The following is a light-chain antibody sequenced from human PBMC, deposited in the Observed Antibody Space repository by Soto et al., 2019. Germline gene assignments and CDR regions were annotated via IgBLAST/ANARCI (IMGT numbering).Light chain of an antibody. J-gene: IGLJ1*01. CDR3: ISYTGRSTSYA. V-gene: IGLV2-14*01. CDR1: SSDVGSYSH. Sequence: QSALTQPASVSGSPGQSITISCSGPSSDVGSYSHVAWYQQFPVKTPKLIIYEVTYRPSGVSHRFSASKSGNTASLSSSGRQAGDEADYYFISYTGRSTSYAFGTGTKLTVL. CDR2: EVT.